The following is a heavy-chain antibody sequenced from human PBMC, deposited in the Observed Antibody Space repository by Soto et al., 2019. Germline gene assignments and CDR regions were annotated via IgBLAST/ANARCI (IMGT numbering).Heavy chain of an antibody. CDR1: GDSVSSNSAA. V-gene: IGHV6-1*01. CDR2: TYYRSKWYN. J-gene: IGHJ6*02. D-gene: IGHD2-21*01. CDR3: ARVERVNGMDF. Sequence: SETLSLTCAISGDSVSSNSAAWTWIRQSPSRGLEWLGRTYYRSKWYNDYAPSVKSRITFNPDTSKNQFSLQLSSVTPEDAAVYFCARVERVNGMDFWGQGTTVTVSS.